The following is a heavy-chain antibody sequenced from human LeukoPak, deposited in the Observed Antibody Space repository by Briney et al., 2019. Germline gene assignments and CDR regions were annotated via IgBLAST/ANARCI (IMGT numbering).Heavy chain of an antibody. V-gene: IGHV4-59*08. Sequence: SETLSLTCTVSGGSISSYYWTWIRQPPGKGLEWIGYIYYSGRTTYDPSLYSRVTISVDTSKNQFSLKLNSVTAADTAVYYCARLNGGGWGQGTLVTVSS. CDR1: GGSISSYY. CDR3: ARLNGGG. CDR2: IYYSGRT. D-gene: IGHD2-21*01. J-gene: IGHJ4*02.